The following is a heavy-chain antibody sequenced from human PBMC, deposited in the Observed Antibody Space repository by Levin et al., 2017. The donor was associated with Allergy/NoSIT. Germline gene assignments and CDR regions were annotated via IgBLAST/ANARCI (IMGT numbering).Heavy chain of an antibody. J-gene: IGHJ4*02. V-gene: IGHV1-3*02. CDR1: GYTFIIYA. D-gene: IGHD1-14*01. Sequence: ASVKVSCKASGYTFIIYAMHWVRQAPGQGLEWMGWSSAGNGDTKYSEDFQGRVTITRDASASTAYMELSSLTSEDMAVYYCARASGYGTPLDYWGQGTLVTVSS. CDR3: ARASGYGTPLDY. CDR2: SSAGNGDT.